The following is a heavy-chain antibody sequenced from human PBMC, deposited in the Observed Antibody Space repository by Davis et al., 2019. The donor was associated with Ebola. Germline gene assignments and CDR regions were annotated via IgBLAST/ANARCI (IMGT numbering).Heavy chain of an antibody. CDR3: AKAAFSNTWYGIDY. V-gene: IGHV3-30*18. CDR1: RFPFSDYG. D-gene: IGHD6-13*01. CDR2: TSYDGGDS. Sequence: GGSLRLSCAASRFPFSDYGMHWVRQPPGKGLEWVAVTSYDGGDSYYADSVKGRFTISRDNSKNTLYLQMNSLRADDTAVYYCAKAAFSNTWYGIDYWGQGTLVTVSS. J-gene: IGHJ4*02.